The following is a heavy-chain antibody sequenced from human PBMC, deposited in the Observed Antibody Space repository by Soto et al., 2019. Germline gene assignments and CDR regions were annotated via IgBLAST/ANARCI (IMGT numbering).Heavy chain of an antibody. CDR2: IGTQHDT. V-gene: IGHV3-13*01. CDR1: GFTFSAYD. D-gene: IGHD3-16*01. J-gene: IGHJ5*02. CDR3: ARQGSYGHGGGGWFDP. Sequence: PGGSLRLSCAASGFTFSAYDMHWVRQPAGKGLEWVSTIGTQHDTYYPDSVKGRFTVSRENAKNSLYLQMNSLRTGDTAVYYCARQGSYGHGGGGWFDPWGQGTLVTVSS.